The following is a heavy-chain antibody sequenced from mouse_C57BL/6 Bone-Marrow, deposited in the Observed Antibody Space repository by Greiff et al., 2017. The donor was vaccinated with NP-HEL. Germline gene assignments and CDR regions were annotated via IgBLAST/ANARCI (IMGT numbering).Heavy chain of an antibody. CDR2: IHPNSGST. J-gene: IGHJ2*01. Sequence: QVQLQQPGAELVKPGASVKLSCKASGYTFTSYWMHWVKQRPGQGLEWIGMIHPNSGSTNYNEKFKSKATLTVDKSSSTAYMQLSSLTSEDSAVYYCARGPYYYGSVQHYFDYWGQGTTLTVSS. D-gene: IGHD1-1*01. CDR1: GYTFTSYW. V-gene: IGHV1-64*01. CDR3: ARGPYYYGSVQHYFDY.